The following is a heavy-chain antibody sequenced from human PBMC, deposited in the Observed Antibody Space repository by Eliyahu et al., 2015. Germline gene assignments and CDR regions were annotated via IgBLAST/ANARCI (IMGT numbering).Heavy chain of an antibody. CDR2: IYYSGST. V-gene: IGHV4-39*01. CDR1: GGSISSSSYY. D-gene: IGHD2-15*01. CDR3: ARLIVVVVAASEFDY. Sequence: QLQLQESGPGLVQPSETLSLTCTVSGGSISSSSYYWGWIRQPPGKGLEWVGSIYYSGSTYYPPSLKSRVAISVDTSKNQFSLELSSVTAADTAVYYCARLIVVVVAASEFDYWGQGILVTVSS. J-gene: IGHJ4*02.